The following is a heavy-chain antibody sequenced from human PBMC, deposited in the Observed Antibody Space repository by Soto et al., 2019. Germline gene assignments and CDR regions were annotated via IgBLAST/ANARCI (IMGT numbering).Heavy chain of an antibody. CDR1: GFTFSSYA. Sequence: EVQLLESGGGLVQPGGSLRLSCAASGFTFSSYAMSWVRQAPGKGLEWVSAISGSGGSTYYADSVKVRFTISRDNSKNTMYLQMNSLRAEDTAVYYCAKASYNSSSLYYYYYYMDVWGKGTTVTVSS. CDR2: ISGSGGST. V-gene: IGHV3-23*01. CDR3: AKASYNSSSLYYYYYYMDV. J-gene: IGHJ6*03. D-gene: IGHD6-13*01.